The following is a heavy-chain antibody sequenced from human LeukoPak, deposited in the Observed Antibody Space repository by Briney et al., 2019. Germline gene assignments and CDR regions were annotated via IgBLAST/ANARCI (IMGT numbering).Heavy chain of an antibody. CDR1: GYTFTGYH. V-gene: IGHV1-2*02. CDR3: ARDTPTVTTYLV. D-gene: IGHD4-17*01. Sequence: ASVKVSRKASGYTFTGYHMHWVRQAPGQGLEWMGWINPNSGGTNYAQKFQGRVTMTRDTSISTAYMELSRLRSDDTAVYYCARDTPTVTTYLVWGQGTLVTVSS. CDR2: INPNSGGT. J-gene: IGHJ4*02.